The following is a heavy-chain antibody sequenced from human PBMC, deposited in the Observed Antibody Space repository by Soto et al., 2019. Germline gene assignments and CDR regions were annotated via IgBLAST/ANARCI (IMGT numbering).Heavy chain of an antibody. CDR3: ARGHIAAAGTRGGWFGP. CDR1: GGSISSYY. CDR2: IYYSGST. V-gene: IGHV4-59*01. Sequence: SETLSLTCTVSGGSISSYYWSWIRQSPGKGLEWIGYIYYSGSTNYNPSLKSRVTISVDTSKNQFSLKLSSVTAADTAVYYCARGHIAAAGTRGGWFGPWSQGTLVTVSS. D-gene: IGHD6-13*01. J-gene: IGHJ5*02.